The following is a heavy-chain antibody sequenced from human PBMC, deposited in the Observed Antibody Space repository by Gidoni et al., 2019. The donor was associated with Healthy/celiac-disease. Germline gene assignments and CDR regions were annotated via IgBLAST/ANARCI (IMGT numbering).Heavy chain of an antibody. V-gene: IGHV3-23*01. CDR2: ISGSGGST. Sequence: EVQLLESGGGLVQPGGSLRLSCAASGFTFSSYAMSWVRQAPGKGLEWVSAISGSGGSTYYADSVKGRFTISRDNSKNTLYLQMNSLRAEDTAVYYCASGCSSTSCYPPRSFAFDIWGQGTMVTVSS. D-gene: IGHD2-2*01. J-gene: IGHJ3*02. CDR3: ASGCSSTSCYPPRSFAFDI. CDR1: GFTFSSYA.